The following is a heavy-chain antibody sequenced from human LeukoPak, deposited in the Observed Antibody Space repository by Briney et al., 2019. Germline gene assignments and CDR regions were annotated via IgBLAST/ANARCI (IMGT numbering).Heavy chain of an antibody. V-gene: IGHV3-23*01. CDR3: AKGPQSTYYYYMDV. J-gene: IGHJ6*03. CDR1: GFTFSSYA. CDR2: ISGSGGRT. D-gene: IGHD2-2*01. Sequence: GGSLRLSCAASGFTFSSYAMSWAREAPGKGVEWVSGISGSGGRTYYADSVKGRFTISRDNSKNTLYLQMNSLRAEDTAVYYCAKGPQSTYYYYMDVWGKGTTVTVSS.